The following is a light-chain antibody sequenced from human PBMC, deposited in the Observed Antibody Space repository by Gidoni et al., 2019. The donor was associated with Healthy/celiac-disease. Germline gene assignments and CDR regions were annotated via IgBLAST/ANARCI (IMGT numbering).Light chain of an antibody. CDR3: QQYYDTPVT. CDR1: QSILYSSNNKNF. Sequence: DIVMTQSPDSLAVSLGERATINCKSGQSILYSSNNKNFLAWYQLKPGQPPKLLIYWASIRESGVPDRFSGSGSGTDFTLTISSLQAEDVAVYYCQQYYDTPVTFGQGTKVEIK. J-gene: IGKJ1*01. V-gene: IGKV4-1*01. CDR2: WAS.